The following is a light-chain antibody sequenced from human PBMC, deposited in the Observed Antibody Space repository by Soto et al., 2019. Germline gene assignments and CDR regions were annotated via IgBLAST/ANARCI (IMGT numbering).Light chain of an antibody. Sequence: QSVLTQPASVSGSPEQSITISCTGTGSDIGYFNYVSWYQQQPGKAPKLMIYEVDNRPSGVSIRFSGSKSGSTASLTISGLQAEDEADYYCKSYAVGSTYVFGTGTKVTVL. CDR1: GSDIGYFNY. V-gene: IGLV2-14*01. J-gene: IGLJ1*01. CDR3: KSYAVGSTYV. CDR2: EVD.